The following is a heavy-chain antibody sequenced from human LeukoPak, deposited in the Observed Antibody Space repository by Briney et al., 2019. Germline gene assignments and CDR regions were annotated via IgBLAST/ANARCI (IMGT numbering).Heavy chain of an antibody. CDR3: ARGTMTTEGWFDP. Sequence: SETLSLTCTVSGGSISSSSYYWGWIRQPPGKGLEWIGSIYYSGSTYYNPSLKSRVTISVDTSKNQFSLKLSSVTAADTAVYYCARGTMTTEGWFDPWGQGTLVTVSS. J-gene: IGHJ5*02. V-gene: IGHV4-39*07. CDR2: IYYSGST. CDR1: GGSISSSSYY. D-gene: IGHD4-11*01.